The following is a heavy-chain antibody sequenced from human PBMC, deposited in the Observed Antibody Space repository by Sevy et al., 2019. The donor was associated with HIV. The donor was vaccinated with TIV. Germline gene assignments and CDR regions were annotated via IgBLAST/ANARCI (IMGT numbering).Heavy chain of an antibody. J-gene: IGHJ4*02. D-gene: IGHD4-17*01. CDR1: GFTFSSYG. CDR2: IWYDGSNK. Sequence: GGSLRLSCAASGFTFSSYGMHWVRQAPGKGLEWVAVIWYDGSNKYYADSVKGRFTISRDNSKNTLYLQMNSLRAEDTAVYYCARDLDSGDKYYFDYWGQGTLVTVSS. V-gene: IGHV3-33*01. CDR3: ARDLDSGDKYYFDY.